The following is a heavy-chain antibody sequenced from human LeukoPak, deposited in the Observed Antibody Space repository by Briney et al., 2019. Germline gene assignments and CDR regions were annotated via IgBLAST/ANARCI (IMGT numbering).Heavy chain of an antibody. V-gene: IGHV4-34*01. CDR3: ARGGGEDIVVVPPSYYYYGMDV. Sequence: PSETLSLTCAVYGGSFSGYYWSWIRQPPGKGLEWIGEINHSGSTNYNPSLKSRVTISVDTSKNQFSLKLSSVTAADTAVYFCARGGGEDIVVVPPSYYYYGMDVWGQGTTVTVSS. D-gene: IGHD2-2*01. CDR2: INHSGST. J-gene: IGHJ6*02. CDR1: GGSFSGYY.